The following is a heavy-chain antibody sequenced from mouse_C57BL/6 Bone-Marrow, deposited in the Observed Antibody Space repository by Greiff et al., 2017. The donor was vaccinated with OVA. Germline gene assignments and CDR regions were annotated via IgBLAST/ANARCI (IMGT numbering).Heavy chain of an antibody. J-gene: IGHJ3*01. CDR2: IDPENGDT. V-gene: IGHV14-4*01. CDR1: GFNIKDDY. Sequence: VQLKESGAELVRPGASVKLSCTASGFNIKDDYMHWVKQRPEQGLEWIGWIDPENGDTEYASKFQGKATITADTSSNTAYLQLSSLTSEDTAVYYCTTVSSASYWGQGTLVTVSA. D-gene: IGHD1-3*01. CDR3: TTVSSASY.